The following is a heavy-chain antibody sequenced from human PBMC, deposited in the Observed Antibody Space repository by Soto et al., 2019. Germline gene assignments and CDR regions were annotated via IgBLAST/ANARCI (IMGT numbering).Heavy chain of an antibody. CDR1: GYTFFTYD. CDR3: ARHHGPTTSENWVDP. V-gene: IGHV1-18*01. J-gene: IGHJ5*02. Sequence: QVHLVQSGVEVKTPGASVKVSCQASGYTFFTYDISWVRQAPGQGLEWMGWISTYSGDTKYAQKFQGRVTMTTDTSTTTAYLELRSLRSGDTAVYYCARHHGPTTSENWVDPLGQGTLVTVSS. CDR2: ISTYSGDT. D-gene: IGHD5-12*01.